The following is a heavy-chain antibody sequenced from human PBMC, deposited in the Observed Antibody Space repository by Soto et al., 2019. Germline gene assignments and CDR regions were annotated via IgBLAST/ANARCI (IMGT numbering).Heavy chain of an antibody. CDR1: GFTFSSYS. Sequence: EVQLVESGGGLVKPGGSLRLSCAASGFTFSSYSMNWVRQAPGKGLEWVSSISSSSSYIYYADSVKGRFTISRDNAKNSLYLQMNSLRAEDTAVYYCARDYPSGKQWLVQREYYFDYWGQGTLVTVSS. V-gene: IGHV3-21*01. CDR3: ARDYPSGKQWLVQREYYFDY. D-gene: IGHD6-19*01. J-gene: IGHJ4*02. CDR2: ISSSSSYI.